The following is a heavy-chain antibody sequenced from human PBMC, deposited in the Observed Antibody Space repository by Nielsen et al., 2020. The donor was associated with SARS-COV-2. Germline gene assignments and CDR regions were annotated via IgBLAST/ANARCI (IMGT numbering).Heavy chain of an antibody. J-gene: IGHJ4*02. D-gene: IGHD5-18*01. CDR3: ARGAGYSYGPDY. Sequence: SVKVSCKASGGTFSSYAVSWVRQAPGQGLEWMGGIIPIFGTANYAQKFQGRVTITADKSTSTAYMELSSLRSEDTAVYYCARGAGYSYGPDYWGQGTLVTVSS. CDR2: IIPIFGTA. CDR1: GGTFSSYA. V-gene: IGHV1-69*06.